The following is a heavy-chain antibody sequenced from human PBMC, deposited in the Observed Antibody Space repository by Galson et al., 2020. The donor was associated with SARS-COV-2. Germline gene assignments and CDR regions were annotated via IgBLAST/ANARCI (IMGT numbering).Heavy chain of an antibody. V-gene: IGHV3-15*01. D-gene: IGHD3-9*01. CDR3: TTVHEMLTGYYLPYYYDLDV. CDR1: GFTFSNAW. Sequence: GGSLRLSCAASGFTFSNAWMSWVRQAPGKGLEWVGRIKTKTDGGTTDYAAPVKGRFTISRDDSKNTLYLRMNSLKTEDTAVYYCTTVHEMLTGYYLPYYYDLDVWGQVTTVTVSS. J-gene: IGHJ6*02. CDR2: IKTKTDGGTT.